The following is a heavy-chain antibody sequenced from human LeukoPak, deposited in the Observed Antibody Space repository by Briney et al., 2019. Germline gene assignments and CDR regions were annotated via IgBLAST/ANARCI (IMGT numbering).Heavy chain of an antibody. Sequence: GGSLRLSCAASGFTFRTYTMHWVRQAPGKGLEWVSSISSSSSYIYYAGSLKGRFTISRDNAKNSLFLQMNSLRAEDTAVYYCAREALSSVDYWGQGTLVTVSS. V-gene: IGHV3-21*01. D-gene: IGHD2-8*01. CDR1: GFTFRTYT. CDR3: AREALSSVDY. CDR2: ISSSSSYI. J-gene: IGHJ4*02.